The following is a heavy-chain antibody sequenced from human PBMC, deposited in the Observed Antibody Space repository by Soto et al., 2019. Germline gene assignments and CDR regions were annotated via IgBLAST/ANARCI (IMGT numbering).Heavy chain of an antibody. CDR2: IKAKTDGGTI. D-gene: IGHD1-26*01. CDR1: GFTFSNAW. J-gene: IGHJ4*02. CDR3: TTKGGSYVFDY. V-gene: IGHV3-15*07. Sequence: EVQLAESGGGLVKPGGSLRISCAASGFTFSNAWMNWVRQVPGKGLEWVGLIKAKTDGGTIDYAAPVKGRFTISRDDSTNTLYLQMNSLKPEDTGVYFCTTKGGSYVFDYWGLGTLVTVSS.